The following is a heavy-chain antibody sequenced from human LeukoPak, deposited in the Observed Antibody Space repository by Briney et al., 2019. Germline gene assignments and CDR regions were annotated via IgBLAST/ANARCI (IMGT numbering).Heavy chain of an antibody. CDR2: ISSSGSTI. J-gene: IGHJ6*03. CDR1: GFTFSSYE. CDR3: AKQGSGSLYYYYMDV. Sequence: PGGSLRLSRAASGFTFSSYEMNWVRQAPGKGLEWVSYISSSGSTIYYAYSVKGRFTVSRDNSKNTLYLQMNSLRAEDTAVYYCAKQGSGSLYYYYMDVWGKGTTVTISS. V-gene: IGHV3-48*03. D-gene: IGHD3-10*01.